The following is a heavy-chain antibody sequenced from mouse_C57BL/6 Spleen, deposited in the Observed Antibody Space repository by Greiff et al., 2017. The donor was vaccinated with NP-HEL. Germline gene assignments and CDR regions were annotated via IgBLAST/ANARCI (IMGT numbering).Heavy chain of an antibody. CDR3: ERYTGSSYEEYYFDY. D-gene: IGHD1-1*01. V-gene: IGHV1-54*01. Sequence: QVQLKQSGAELVRPGTSVKVSCKASGYAFTNYLIEWVKQRPGQGLEWIGVLNPGSGGTNYNEKFKGKATLTADQSSSTAYMQLSSLTSEDSAVYFCERYTGSSYEEYYFDYWGQGTTLTVSS. J-gene: IGHJ2*01. CDR1: GYAFTNYL. CDR2: LNPGSGGT.